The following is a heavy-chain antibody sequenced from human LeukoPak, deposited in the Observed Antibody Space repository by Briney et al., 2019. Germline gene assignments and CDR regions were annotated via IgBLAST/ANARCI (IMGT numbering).Heavy chain of an antibody. V-gene: IGHV1-2*06. CDR3: ARGEAAAGTLFDY. D-gene: IGHD6-13*01. CDR2: INPNSGGT. Sequence: ASVKVSCKASGYTFTSYDINWVRQATGQGLEWMGRINPNSGGTNYAQKFQGRVTMTRDTSISTAYMELSRLRPDDTAVYYCARGEAAAGTLFDYWGQGTLVTVSS. J-gene: IGHJ4*02. CDR1: GYTFTSYD.